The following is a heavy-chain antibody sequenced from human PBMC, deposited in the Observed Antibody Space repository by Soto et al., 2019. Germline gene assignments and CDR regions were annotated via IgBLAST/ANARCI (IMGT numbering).Heavy chain of an antibody. CDR3: ARELWLYGY. CDR2: ISYDGSNK. Sequence: GGSLRLSCAASGFTFSSYAMHWVRQAPGKGLEWVAVISYDGSNKYYADSVKGRFTISRDNSKNTLYLQMNSLRAEDTAVYYCARELWLYGYWGQGTLVTVSS. D-gene: IGHD5-18*01. V-gene: IGHV3-30-3*01. J-gene: IGHJ4*02. CDR1: GFTFSSYA.